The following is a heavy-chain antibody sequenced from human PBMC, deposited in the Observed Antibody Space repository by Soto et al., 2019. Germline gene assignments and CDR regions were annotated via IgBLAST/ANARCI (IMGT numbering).Heavy chain of an antibody. D-gene: IGHD6-13*01. V-gene: IGHV3-23*01. CDR1: GFTFSSYA. J-gene: IGHJ4*02. CDR3: AKDLTYRSSWYDFDY. CDR2: ISGSGGST. Sequence: GGSLRLSCAASGFTFSSYAMSWVRQAPGKGLEWVSAISGSGGSTYYADSVKGRFTISRDNSKNTLYLQMNSLRAEDTAVYYCAKDLTYRSSWYDFDYWGQGTLVTVSS.